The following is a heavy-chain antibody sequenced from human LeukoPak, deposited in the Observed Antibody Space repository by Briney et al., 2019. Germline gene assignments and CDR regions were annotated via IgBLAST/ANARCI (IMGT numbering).Heavy chain of an antibody. CDR3: EKLAGLYYGSGSSWFDP. Sequence: GGSLRLSCAASGFTFSSYGMHWVRQAPGKGLEWVAFIRYDGSNKYYADSVKGPLTISRDTCKNTRFLQINSVRAESAAVYYCEKLAGLYYGSGSSWFDPWGQGTLVTVSA. D-gene: IGHD3-10*01. CDR2: IRYDGSNK. CDR1: GFTFSSYG. J-gene: IGHJ5*02. V-gene: IGHV3-30*02.